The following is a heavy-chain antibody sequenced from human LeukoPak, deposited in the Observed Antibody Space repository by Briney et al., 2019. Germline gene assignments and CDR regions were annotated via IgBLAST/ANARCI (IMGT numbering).Heavy chain of an antibody. D-gene: IGHD2-2*01. J-gene: IGHJ4*02. CDR2: ISGSGDKI. CDR3: ARAYCSSITCFE. Sequence: GGSLRLSCAASGFTFSSYSMNWVRQAPGKELEWVSAISGSGDKIHYADSVKGRFTISRDNGKNSLYLQMDSLRAEDTAVYYCARAYCSSITCFEWGQGTLVTVSS. V-gene: IGHV3-21*01. CDR1: GFTFSSYS.